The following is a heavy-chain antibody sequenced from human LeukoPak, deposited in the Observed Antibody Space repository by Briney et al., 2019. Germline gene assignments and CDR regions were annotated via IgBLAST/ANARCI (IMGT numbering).Heavy chain of an antibody. CDR2: IYYTET. V-gene: IGHV4-59*02. CDR1: GGSVSNYY. CDR3: ARDRIYYGSGDLQSWFDP. Sequence: SETLSLTCTVSGGSVSNYYWSWIRQSPGKGLEWIGYIYYTETSYNPSLKSRVTISADTSKNQFSLKLYSVTAADTAVYYCARDRIYYGSGDLQSWFDPWGQGTLVTVSS. D-gene: IGHD3-10*01. J-gene: IGHJ5*02.